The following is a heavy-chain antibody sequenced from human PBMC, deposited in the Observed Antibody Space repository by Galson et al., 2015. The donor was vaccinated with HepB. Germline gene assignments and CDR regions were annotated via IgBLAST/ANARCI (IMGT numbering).Heavy chain of an antibody. J-gene: IGHJ4*02. Sequence: SETLSLTCAVYGGSFSGYYWSWIRQSPGKGLEWIGDINDSGSTNYNPSLESRVTISEDTSKSQFSLKLTSVTAADTAVYYCARATYYDSTGYYFLFDYWGQGTVVTVSS. CDR2: INDSGST. V-gene: IGHV4-34*01. CDR1: GGSFSGYY. CDR3: ARATYYDSTGYYFLFDY. D-gene: IGHD3-22*01.